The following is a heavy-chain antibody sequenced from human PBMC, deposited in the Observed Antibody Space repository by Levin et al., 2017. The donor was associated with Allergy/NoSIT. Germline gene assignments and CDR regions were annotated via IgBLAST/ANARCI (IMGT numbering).Heavy chain of an antibody. CDR2: IYYSGST. CDR3: ASLMGSTGYCSGGSCYQVLPYYYMDV. Sequence: SSQTLSLTCTVSGGSISSSSYYWGWIRQPPGKGLEWIGSIYYSGSTYYNPSLKSRVTISVDTSKNQFSLKLSSVTAADTAVYYCASLMGSTGYCSGGSCYQVLPYYYMDVWGKGTTVTVSS. CDR1: GGSISSSSYY. V-gene: IGHV4-39*01. J-gene: IGHJ6*03. D-gene: IGHD2-15*01.